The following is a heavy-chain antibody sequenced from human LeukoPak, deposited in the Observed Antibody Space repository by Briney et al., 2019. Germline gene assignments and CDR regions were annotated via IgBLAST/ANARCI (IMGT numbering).Heavy chain of an antibody. V-gene: IGHV3-23*01. D-gene: IGHD1-26*01. CDR3: ARRSPGSSSLFFYYMDV. CDR2: ISSSGSST. CDR1: GFTFSRYA. J-gene: IGHJ6*03. Sequence: GGSLRLSCAASGFTFSRYAMSWARQAPGKGLEWVSGISSSGSSTFFADHVKGRFTISRDNAKNSLYLQINTLQAEDTAVYYCARRSPGSSSLFFYYMDVWGKGTTVTVSS.